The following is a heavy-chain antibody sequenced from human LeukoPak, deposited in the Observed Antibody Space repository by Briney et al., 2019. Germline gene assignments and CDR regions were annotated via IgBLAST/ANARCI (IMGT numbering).Heavy chain of an antibody. CDR2: ISSSGSYI. Sequence: GGSLRLSCAASGFTFSSYSMNWVRQAPGKGLEWVSSISSSGSYIYYADSVKGRFTISRDNAKNSLYLQMNSLRAEDTAVYYCAREDFSSGYFGDLASGFDSWGQGTLVTVSS. D-gene: IGHD3-22*01. CDR3: AREDFSSGYFGDLASGFDS. V-gene: IGHV3-21*01. CDR1: GFTFSSYS. J-gene: IGHJ4*02.